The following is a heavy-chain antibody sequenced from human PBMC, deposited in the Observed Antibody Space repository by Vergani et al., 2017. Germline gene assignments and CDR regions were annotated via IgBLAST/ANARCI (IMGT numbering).Heavy chain of an antibody. Sequence: QLQLQESGPGLVKPSETLSLTCTVSGGSISSSSYYWGWIRQPPGKGLEWIGSIYYSGSTYYNPSLKSRVTISVDTSKNQFSLKLSSVTAADTAVYYCARAGAMVRGVISVWGQGTTVTVSS. D-gene: IGHD3-10*01. CDR3: ARAGAMVRGVISV. CDR2: IYYSGST. V-gene: IGHV4-39*07. CDR1: GGSISSSSYY. J-gene: IGHJ6*02.